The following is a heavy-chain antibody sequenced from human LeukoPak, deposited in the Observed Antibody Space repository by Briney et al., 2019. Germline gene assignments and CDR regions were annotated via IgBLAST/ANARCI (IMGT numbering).Heavy chain of an antibody. CDR3: ARDPTVAGTILGVT. CDR1: GGSISSSSYY. J-gene: IGHJ4*02. V-gene: IGHV4-39*07. CDR2: IYYSGST. D-gene: IGHD6-19*01. Sequence: NSSETLSLTCTVSGGSISSSSYYWGWIRQPPGKGLEWIGSIYYSGSTYYNPSLKSRVTISVDTSKNQFSLKLSSVTAADTAVYYCARDPTVAGTILGVTWGQGTLVTVSS.